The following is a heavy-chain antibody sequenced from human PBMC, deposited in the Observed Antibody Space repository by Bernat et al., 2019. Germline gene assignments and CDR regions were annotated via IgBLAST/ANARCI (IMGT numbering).Heavy chain of an antibody. J-gene: IGHJ1*01. D-gene: IGHD3-10*01. CDR1: GGSISRYY. CDR2: IYYSGCT. V-gene: IGHV4-59*08. Sequence: QVQLQESGPGLVKPSETLSLTCTVSGGSISRYYWSWIRQPPGKGLEWIGYIYYSGCTNYNPSLKIRVTISVDTSKTQFSLKLRSVTAADTAVYYGARHGAGGMVRGVIQHWGQGTLVTVSS. CDR3: ARHGAGGMVRGVIQH.